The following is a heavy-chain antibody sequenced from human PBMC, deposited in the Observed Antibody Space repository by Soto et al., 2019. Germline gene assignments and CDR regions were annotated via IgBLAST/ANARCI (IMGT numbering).Heavy chain of an antibody. V-gene: IGHV3-73*01. Sequence: GGSLRLSCAASGFTFSGSAMHWVRQASGKGLEWVGRIRSKANSYATAYAASVKGRFTISRDDSKNTAYLQMNSLKTEDTAVYYCTRHLQNSGSQPQDIWGQGTLVTVSS. D-gene: IGHD1-26*01. CDR2: IRSKANSYAT. CDR1: GFTFSGSA. CDR3: TRHLQNSGSQPQDI. J-gene: IGHJ4*02.